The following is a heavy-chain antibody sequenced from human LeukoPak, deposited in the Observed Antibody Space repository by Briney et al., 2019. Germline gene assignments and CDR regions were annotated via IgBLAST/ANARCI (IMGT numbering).Heavy chain of an antibody. D-gene: IGHD3-22*01. V-gene: IGHV4-39*07. Sequence: SETLSLTCTVSGGSIGSSSYYRGWIRQPPGKGLEWIGSIYYSGSTYYNPSLKSRVTISVDTSKNQFSLKLSSVTAADTAVYYCARVLPYYYDSSGPPGGYFDYWGQGILVTVSS. CDR1: GGSIGSSSYY. CDR2: IYYSGST. J-gene: IGHJ4*02. CDR3: ARVLPYYYDSSGPPGGYFDY.